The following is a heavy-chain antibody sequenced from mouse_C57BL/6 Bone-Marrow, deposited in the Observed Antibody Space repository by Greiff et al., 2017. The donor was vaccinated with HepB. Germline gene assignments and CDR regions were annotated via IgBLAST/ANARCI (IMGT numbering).Heavy chain of an antibody. D-gene: IGHD1-1*01. V-gene: IGHV5-4*03. Sequence: EVKLVESGGGLVKPGGSLKLSCAASGFTFSSYAMSWVRQTPEKRLEWVATISDGGSYTYYPDNVKGRFTISRDNAKNNLYLQMSHLKSEDTAMYYCARVPSYYYGYYFDYWGQGTTLTVSS. CDR3: ARVPSYYYGYYFDY. J-gene: IGHJ2*01. CDR1: GFTFSSYA. CDR2: ISDGGSYT.